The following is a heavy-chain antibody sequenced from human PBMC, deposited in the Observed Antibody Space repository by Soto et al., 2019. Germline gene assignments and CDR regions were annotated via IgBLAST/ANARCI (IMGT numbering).Heavy chain of an antibody. CDR2: ISYNGNDK. Sequence: GGSLRLSCAASGFTFSSYGMHWVRQAPGKGLEQVAVISYNGNDKYYADSVKGRFTVSRDNSKNTLYLQMNSLRPEDTAVYHCAEDGDAAAAGYYFDFWGQGTLVTVSS. D-gene: IGHD6-13*01. CDR1: GFTFSSYG. V-gene: IGHV3-30*18. J-gene: IGHJ4*02. CDR3: AEDGDAAAAGYYFDF.